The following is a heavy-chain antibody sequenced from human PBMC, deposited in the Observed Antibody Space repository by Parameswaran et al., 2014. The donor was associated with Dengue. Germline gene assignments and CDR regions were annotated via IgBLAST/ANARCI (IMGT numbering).Heavy chain of an antibody. V-gene: IGHV1-69*02. D-gene: IGHD1-26*01. J-gene: IGHJ5*02. CDR3: ALGHQSSRENWFDP. CDR2: IIPILGIA. Sequence: SWVRQAPGQGLEWMGRIIPILGIANYAQKFQGRVTITADKSTSTAYMELSSLRSEDTAVYYCALGHQSSRENWFDPWGQGTLVTVSS.